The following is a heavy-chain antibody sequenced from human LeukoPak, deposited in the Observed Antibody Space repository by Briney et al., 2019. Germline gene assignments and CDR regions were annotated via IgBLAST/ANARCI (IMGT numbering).Heavy chain of an antibody. D-gene: IGHD3-22*01. V-gene: IGHV5-51*01. Sequence: GESLKISCKGSGYSFTSYWIGWVRQMPGKGLEWMGIIYPGDSDTRYSPSFQGQVTISADKSISTAYLQWSSLKASDTAMYYCARQPRSYYYDSSGYFAFDCWGQGTLVTVSS. CDR1: GYSFTSYW. CDR2: IYPGDSDT. CDR3: ARQPRSYYYDSSGYFAFDC. J-gene: IGHJ4*02.